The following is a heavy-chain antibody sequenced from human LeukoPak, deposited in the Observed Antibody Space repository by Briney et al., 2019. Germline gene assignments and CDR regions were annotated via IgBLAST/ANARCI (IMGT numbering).Heavy chain of an antibody. V-gene: IGHV3-33*01. Sequence: GGSLRLSCAASGLTFSAYGMHWVRQAPGKGLEWVAVIWSDGTNKYYAESVRGRFTISRDNSKNTLYVQMNTLIIEDTAVYYCASAAGAFDNWGQGTMITVSS. D-gene: IGHD6-13*01. J-gene: IGHJ3*02. CDR1: GLTFSAYG. CDR3: ASAAGAFDN. CDR2: IWSDGTNK.